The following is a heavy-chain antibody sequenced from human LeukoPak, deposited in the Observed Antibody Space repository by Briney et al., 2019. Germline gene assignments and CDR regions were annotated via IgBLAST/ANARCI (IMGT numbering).Heavy chain of an antibody. CDR1: GFTFSNYA. CDR2: IRGGGDGT. D-gene: IGHD3-9*01. J-gene: IGHJ3*01. CDR3: AKEQSGAYDILTDIGGDAYDF. V-gene: IGHV3-23*01. Sequence: AGGSLRLSCAASGFTFSNYAMSWVRQAPGEGLEWVSSIRGGGDGTYYADSVKGRFTISRDSSKNTLYLQMNTLRAEDTAVYFCAKEQSGAYDILTDIGGDAYDFWGRGTMVTVSS.